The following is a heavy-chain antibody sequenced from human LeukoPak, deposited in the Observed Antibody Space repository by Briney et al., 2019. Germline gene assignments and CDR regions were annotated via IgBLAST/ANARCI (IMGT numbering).Heavy chain of an antibody. D-gene: IGHD1-26*01. CDR1: GFRFDEYG. Sequence: GGSLRLSCAAAGFRFDEYGMSWVRQAPGRGLEWVSGINWNGGSTGYADSVKGRFTISRDNAKNSLYLQMNSLRAEDTALYYCARDLYNSGDFDIWGQGTMVTVSS. CDR3: ARDLYNSGDFDI. J-gene: IGHJ3*02. CDR2: INWNGGST. V-gene: IGHV3-20*04.